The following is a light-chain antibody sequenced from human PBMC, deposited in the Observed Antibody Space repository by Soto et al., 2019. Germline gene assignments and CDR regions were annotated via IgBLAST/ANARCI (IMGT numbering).Light chain of an antibody. Sequence: IQLTQSPSSLSASVGDRVTITCRASQGISSYLAWYQQKPGKAPKLLIYAASTLQSGVPSRLSGSGSGTDFTLTISSLQPEDFATYYCQQLNSYPAWTFGQGTKVDIK. CDR3: QQLNSYPAWT. CDR1: QGISSY. J-gene: IGKJ1*01. V-gene: IGKV1-9*01. CDR2: AAS.